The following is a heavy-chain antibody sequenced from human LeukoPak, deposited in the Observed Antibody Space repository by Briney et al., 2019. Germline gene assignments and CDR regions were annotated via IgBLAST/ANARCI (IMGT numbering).Heavy chain of an antibody. D-gene: IGHD1-7*01. CDR1: GFTFSDYW. J-gene: IGHJ4*02. CDR3: ATARNFRFEY. Sequence: GGSLRLSCAASGFTFSDYWMHWVRQAPGKGLMWVSRMNGEGTTIDYADSVKGRFTVSRDYAKNTSFLQMNNLRTEDTALYFCATARNFRFEYWGQGSLVIVSA. V-gene: IGHV3-74*01. CDR2: MNGEGTTI.